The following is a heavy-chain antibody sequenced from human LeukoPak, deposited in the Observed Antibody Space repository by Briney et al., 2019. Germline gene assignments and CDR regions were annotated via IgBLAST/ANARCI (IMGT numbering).Heavy chain of an antibody. CDR2: ISSSSTYI. J-gene: IGHJ4*02. CDR3: AKDYYYDSSGPDY. Sequence: GGSLRLSCAASGFTFSNYTMNWVRQAPGKGLEWVSSISSSSTYIYFADSVKGRFTISRDNAKNSLYLQMNSLRAEDTAVYYCAKDYYYDSSGPDYWGQGTLVTVSS. V-gene: IGHV3-21*04. CDR1: GFTFSNYT. D-gene: IGHD3-22*01.